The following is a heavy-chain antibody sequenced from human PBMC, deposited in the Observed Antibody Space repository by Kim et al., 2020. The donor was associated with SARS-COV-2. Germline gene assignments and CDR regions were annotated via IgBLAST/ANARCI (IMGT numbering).Heavy chain of an antibody. V-gene: IGHV3-33*01. D-gene: IGHD3-3*01. J-gene: IGHJ4*02. CDR1: GFTFSSYG. CDR2: IWYDGSNK. CDR3: ARGQGEWDDFWSGFDY. Sequence: GGSLRLSCAASGFTFSSYGMHWVRQAPGKGLEWVAVIWYDGSNKYYADSVKGRFTISRDNSKNTLYLQMNSLRAEDTAVYYCARGQGEWDDFWSGFDYWGQGTLVTVSS.